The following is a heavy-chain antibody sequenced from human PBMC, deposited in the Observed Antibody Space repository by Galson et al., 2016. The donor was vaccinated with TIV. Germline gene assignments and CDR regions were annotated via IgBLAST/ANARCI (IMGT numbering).Heavy chain of an antibody. V-gene: IGHV1-46*01. CDR1: GYTFTSYY. CDR3: ARDGYRFGNYFDF. D-gene: IGHD5-12*01. Sequence: SCKASGYTFTSYYMHRVRQAPGQGLEWMGIINPSGGSTTYAQKFQGRVTMTRDMSTTTVHMELSSLRSEDTAVYYCARDGYRFGNYFDFWGQGTLVTVSS. CDR2: INPSGGST. J-gene: IGHJ4*02.